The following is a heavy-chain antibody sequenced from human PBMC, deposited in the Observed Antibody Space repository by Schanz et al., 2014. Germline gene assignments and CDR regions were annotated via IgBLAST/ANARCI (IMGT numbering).Heavy chain of an antibody. CDR2: ISHSGGSK. Sequence: VQLVESGGGLVQPGGSLRLSCAASGFTVSSNHMSWVRQAPGKGLEWVSSISHSGGSKYYADSVKGRFTISRDNSENTLYLQMNSLSADDTAVFYCAKGMGYCSGGTCYDYYYYGLDVWGQGTTVTVSS. D-gene: IGHD2-15*01. CDR1: GFTVSSNH. V-gene: IGHV3-23*04. J-gene: IGHJ6*02. CDR3: AKGMGYCSGGTCYDYYYYGLDV.